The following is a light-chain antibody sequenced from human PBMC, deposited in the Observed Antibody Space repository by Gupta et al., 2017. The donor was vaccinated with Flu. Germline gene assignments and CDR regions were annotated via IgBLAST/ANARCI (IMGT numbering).Light chain of an antibody. CDR1: SGHSRNN. Sequence: VELTCTLSSGHSRNNIAWHQQQPGKAPRYLMTGESSGRYTKGSGVPDRFSGSSSGTDRYLTISDLQSEEEADDFCEDWESETRRFGGGTNLIVL. CDR3: EDWESETRR. J-gene: IGLJ2*01. CDR2: GESSGRY. V-gene: IGLV4-60*03.